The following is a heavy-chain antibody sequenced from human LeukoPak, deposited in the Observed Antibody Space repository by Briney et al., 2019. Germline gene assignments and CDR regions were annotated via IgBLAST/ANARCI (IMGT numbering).Heavy chain of an antibody. J-gene: IGHJ4*02. CDR3: VRVGAPTKGTSMDFEY. CDR2: GRNKASGYTT. CDR1: GFTFNDHY. Sequence: GGSLRLSCAASGFTFNDHYMDWVRQSPGKGLEWVGSGRNKASGYTTAYAASVKGRFTISRDDSKNSVYLQMNSLKIDDTAVYYCVRVGAPTKGTSMDFEYWGQGTEVTVSS. V-gene: IGHV3-72*01. D-gene: IGHD4-17*01.